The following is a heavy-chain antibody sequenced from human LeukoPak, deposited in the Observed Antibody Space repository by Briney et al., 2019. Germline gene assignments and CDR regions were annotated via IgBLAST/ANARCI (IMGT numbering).Heavy chain of an antibody. CDR1: GYTFTSYG. CDR2: ISAYNGNT. J-gene: IGHJ4*02. V-gene: IGHV1-18*01. D-gene: IGHD3-22*01. CDR3: ARVGVGPYYYDSSGYSHFDY. Sequence: GASVKVSCKASGYTFTSYGIRWVRQAPGQGLEWMGWISAYNGNTNYAQKLQGRVTMTTDTSTSTAYMELRSLRSDDTAVYYCARVGVGPYYYDSSGYSHFDYWGQGTLVTVPS.